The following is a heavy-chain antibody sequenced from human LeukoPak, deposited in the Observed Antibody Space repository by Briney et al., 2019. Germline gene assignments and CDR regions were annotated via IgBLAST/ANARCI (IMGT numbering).Heavy chain of an antibody. CDR1: GYTFTGYY. D-gene: IGHD5-18*01. CDR3: ARVGATYSYGPFDY. Sequence: GASVKVSCKASGYTFTGYYMRWVRQAPGQGLEWMGWINPNSGGTNYAQKFQGRVTMTRDTSISTAYMELSRLRSDDTAVYYCARVGATYSYGPFDYWGQGTLVTVSS. CDR2: INPNSGGT. V-gene: IGHV1-2*02. J-gene: IGHJ4*02.